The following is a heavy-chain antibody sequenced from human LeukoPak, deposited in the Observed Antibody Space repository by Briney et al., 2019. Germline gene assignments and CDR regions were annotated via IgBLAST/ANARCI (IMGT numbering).Heavy chain of an antibody. J-gene: IGHJ5*02. CDR1: GGSFSGYY. V-gene: IGHV4-34*01. CDR2: INHSGST. D-gene: IGHD2-21*02. Sequence: PSETLSLTCAVYGGSFSGYYWSWIRQPPGKGLEWIGEINHSGSTNYNPSLKSRVTISVDTSKNQFSLKLSSVTAADTAVYYCARTSQLLSGWFDPWGQGTLVTVSS. CDR3: ARTSQLLSGWFDP.